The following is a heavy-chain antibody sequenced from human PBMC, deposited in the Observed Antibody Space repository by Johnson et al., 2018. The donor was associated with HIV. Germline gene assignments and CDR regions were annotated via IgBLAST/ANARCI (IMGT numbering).Heavy chain of an antibody. CDR2: ISWNSGSI. D-gene: IGHD3-22*01. CDR3: AKANYYDSSGYYSVTEDVFDI. J-gene: IGHJ3*02. V-gene: IGHV3-9*01. Sequence: VQLVESGGGLIQPGGSLRLSCAASGFTVSTYYMTWVRQASGKGLELVSGISWNSGSIDYADSVKGRFSISRDNAKNSLYLQMNSLKPEDTALYYCAKANYYDSSGYYSVTEDVFDIWGQGTMVTVSS. CDR1: GFTVSTYY.